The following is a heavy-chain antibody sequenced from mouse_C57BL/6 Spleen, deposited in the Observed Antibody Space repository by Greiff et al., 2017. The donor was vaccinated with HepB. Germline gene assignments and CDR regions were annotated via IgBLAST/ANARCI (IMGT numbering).Heavy chain of an antibody. CDR3: AGNPHYYGDWYFDV. CDR1: GFSLTSYG. D-gene: IGHD1-2*01. J-gene: IGHJ1*03. Sequence: VQLQESGPGLVQPSQSLSITCTVSGFSLTSYGVHWVRQSPGKGLEWLGVIWSGGSTDYNAAFISRLSISKDNSKSQVFFKMNSLQADDTAIYYCAGNPHYYGDWYFDVWGTGTTVTVSS. CDR2: IWSGGST. V-gene: IGHV2-2*01.